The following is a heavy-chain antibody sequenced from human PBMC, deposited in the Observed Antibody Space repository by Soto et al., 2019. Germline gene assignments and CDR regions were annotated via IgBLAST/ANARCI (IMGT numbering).Heavy chain of an antibody. D-gene: IGHD4-17*01. J-gene: IGHJ3*02. Sequence: SVKVSCKASGYTFSSYAMHWVRQAPGQRPEWLGWINPDNGESKTSQELQGRVTISTDTSATTVYMELSSLTSEDTAVYYCARDGWVTMRHFHIWGQGTMVTVSS. CDR2: INPDNGES. CDR3: ARDGWVTMRHFHI. V-gene: IGHV1-3*01. CDR1: GYTFSSYA.